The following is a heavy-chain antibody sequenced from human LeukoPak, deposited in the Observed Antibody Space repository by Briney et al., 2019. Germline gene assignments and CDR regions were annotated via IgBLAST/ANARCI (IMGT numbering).Heavy chain of an antibody. CDR1: GFTFSSYA. J-gene: IGHJ4*02. CDR2: ISYDGSNK. D-gene: IGHD5-18*01. V-gene: IGHV3-30-3*01. Sequence: PGGSLRLSCAASGFTFSSYAMHWVRQAPGKGLEWVAVISYDGSNKYYADSVKGRFTISRDNSKNTLYLQMNSLRAEDTAVYYCAGSTAMVDFDYWGQGTLVTVSS. CDR3: AGSTAMVDFDY.